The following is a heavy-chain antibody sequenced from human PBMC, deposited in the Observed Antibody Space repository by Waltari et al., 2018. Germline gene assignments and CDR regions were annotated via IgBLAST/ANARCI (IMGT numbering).Heavy chain of an antibody. CDR1: GGSFSGYY. CDR2: INHSGST. D-gene: IGHD3-10*01. J-gene: IGHJ4*02. CDR3: ARVGRTTYYYGSGPYYFDY. Sequence: QVQLQQWGAGLLKPSETLSLTCAVYGGSFSGYYWSWIRQPPGKGLEWIGEINHSGSTNYNPSLKSRVTISVDTSKNQFSLKLSSVTAADTAVYYCARVGRTTYYYGSGPYYFDYWGQGTLVTVSS. V-gene: IGHV4-34*01.